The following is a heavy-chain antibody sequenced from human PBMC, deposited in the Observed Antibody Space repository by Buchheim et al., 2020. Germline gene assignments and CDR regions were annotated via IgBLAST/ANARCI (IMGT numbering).Heavy chain of an antibody. CDR3: AREEYSSGWDRVFDS. CDR1: GFTLSYYS. V-gene: IGHV3-30-3*01. J-gene: IGHJ4*02. CDR2: FSYDGNNR. D-gene: IGHD6-19*01. Sequence: QVQLVQSGGGVVQPGRSLRLSCAASGFTLSYYSVHWVRQPPGRGLEWVSFFSYDGNNRHYADSVKGRFTLSRDNSKNTVYLQMNSLRPDDTAVYYCAREEYSSGWDRVFDSWGQGT.